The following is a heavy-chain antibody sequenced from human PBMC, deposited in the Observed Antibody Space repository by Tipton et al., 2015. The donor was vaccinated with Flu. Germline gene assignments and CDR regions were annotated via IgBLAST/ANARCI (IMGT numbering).Heavy chain of an antibody. J-gene: IGHJ3*02. V-gene: IGHV3-23*01. CDR1: GFTFRAYT. CDR3: AKKEGCGYAADM. Sequence: SLRLSCAASGFTFRAYTMSWFRQAPGKGLEWVSTVTDGDAATYYYADSVKGRFSISRDNSKNTLYLQMNSLRAEDTAVYYCAKKEGCGYAADMRGQGTVVTVSS. CDR2: VTDGDAAT.